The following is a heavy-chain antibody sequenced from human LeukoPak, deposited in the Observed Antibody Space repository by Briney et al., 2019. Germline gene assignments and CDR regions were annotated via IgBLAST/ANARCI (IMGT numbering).Heavy chain of an antibody. CDR1: GFTFSSYS. V-gene: IGHV3-48*04. D-gene: IGHD5-24*01. CDR2: ISSSSSTI. J-gene: IGHJ4*02. Sequence: PGGSLRLSCAASGFTFSSYSMNWVRQAPGKGLEWVSYISSSSSTIYYADSVKGRFTISRDNAKNSLYLQMNSLRAEDTAVYYCAKDKGWLHPRELDYWGQGTLVTVSS. CDR3: AKDKGWLHPRELDY.